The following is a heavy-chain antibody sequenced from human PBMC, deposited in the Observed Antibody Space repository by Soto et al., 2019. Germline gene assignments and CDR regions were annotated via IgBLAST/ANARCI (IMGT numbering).Heavy chain of an antibody. V-gene: IGHV1-45*02. CDR3: ALGVWVVPAAIVAPFDP. Sequence: SVKVSCKASGYTFTYRYLHWVRQSPGQALEWMGWITPFNGNTNYAQKFQDRVTITRDRSMSTAYMELSRLRSEDTAMYYCALGVWVVPAAIVAPFDPWGQGTLVTVSS. J-gene: IGHJ5*02. CDR2: ITPFNGNT. CDR1: GYTFTYRY. D-gene: IGHD2-2*01.